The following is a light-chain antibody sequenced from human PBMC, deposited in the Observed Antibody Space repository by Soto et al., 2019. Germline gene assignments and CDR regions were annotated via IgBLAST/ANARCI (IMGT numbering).Light chain of an antibody. Sequence: QSALTQPASVSGSPGQSITISCTGTSNDVGGYNFVSWYQQLPGKAPKLIIYGVHNRSPGISGRFSASKSGLTASLTISGLQAEDEADYYCTAFSANRVYLFGPGTKVTVL. V-gene: IGLV2-14*01. CDR1: SNDVGGYNF. CDR2: GVH. J-gene: IGLJ1*01. CDR3: TAFSANRVYL.